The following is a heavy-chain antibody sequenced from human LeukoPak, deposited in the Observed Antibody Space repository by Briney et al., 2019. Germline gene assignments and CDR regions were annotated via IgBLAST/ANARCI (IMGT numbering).Heavy chain of an antibody. D-gene: IGHD2/OR15-2a*01. Sequence: SETLSLTCTVSGGSISSGSYYWSWIRQPAGKGLEWIGRIYTSGSTNYNPSLKSRVTISVDTSKNQFSLKLSSVTAADTAVYYCARGEYYGEFDYWGQGTLVTASS. CDR2: IYTSGST. CDR1: GGSISSGSYY. CDR3: ARGEYYGEFDY. J-gene: IGHJ4*02. V-gene: IGHV4-61*02.